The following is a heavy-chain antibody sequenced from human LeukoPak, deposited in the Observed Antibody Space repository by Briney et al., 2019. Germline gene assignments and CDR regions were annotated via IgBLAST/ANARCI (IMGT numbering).Heavy chain of an antibody. Sequence: KASETLSLTCTVSGGSISSSSYYWGWIRQPPGKGLEWIGSIYYSGSTYYNPSLKSRVTISVDTSKNQFSLKLSSVTAADTAVYYCARGPGYDDFWSGYYRYWGQGTLVTVSS. D-gene: IGHD3/OR15-3a*01. V-gene: IGHV4-39*01. CDR1: GGSISSSSYY. CDR3: ARGPGYDDFWSGYYRY. CDR2: IYYSGST. J-gene: IGHJ4*02.